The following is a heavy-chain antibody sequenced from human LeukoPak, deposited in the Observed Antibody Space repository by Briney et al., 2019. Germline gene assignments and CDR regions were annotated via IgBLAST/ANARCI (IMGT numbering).Heavy chain of an antibody. CDR1: GGTFSRYA. CDR3: ARAYSGYDFFDY. CDR2: IIPIFGTA. Sequence: ASVKVSCKASGGTFSRYAISWVRQAPGQGLEWMGGIIPIFGTANYAQKFQGRVTITADESTSTAYMEVSSLRSEDTAVHYCARAYSGYDFFDYWGQGILVTVSS. D-gene: IGHD5-12*01. J-gene: IGHJ4*02. V-gene: IGHV1-69*13.